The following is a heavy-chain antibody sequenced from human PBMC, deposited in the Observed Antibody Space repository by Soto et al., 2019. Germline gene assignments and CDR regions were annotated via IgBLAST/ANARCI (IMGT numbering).Heavy chain of an antibody. J-gene: IGHJ5*02. CDR3: VSDRGCGHACVPCS. V-gene: IGHV3-30*03. Sequence: QAQLVESGGGVVQPGRSLRLSCAASGFAFSRYGMHWVRQAPGTGLEWVAVISYDGSLQHYADSVKGRFTISRDNSKNMVVLEISSLRAEDTAVYYCVSDRGCGHACVPCSLGQGTLVSVSS. CDR1: GFAFSRYG. D-gene: IGHD3-10*01. CDR2: ISYDGSLQ.